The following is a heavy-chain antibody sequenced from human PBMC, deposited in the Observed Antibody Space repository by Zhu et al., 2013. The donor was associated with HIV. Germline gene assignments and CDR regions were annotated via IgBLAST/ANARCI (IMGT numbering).Heavy chain of an antibody. D-gene: IGHD2-15*01. CDR2: ISAYNGNT. J-gene: IGHJ4*02. CDR3: ARDRLPRYCSGGSCYLDYFDY. CDR1: GYTFTSYG. V-gene: IGHV1-18*01. Sequence: QVQLVQSGAEVKKPGASVKVSCKASGYTFTSYGISWVRQAPGQGLEWMGWISAYNGNTNYAQKLQGRVTMTTDTSTSTAYMELRSLRSDDTAVYYCARDRLPRYCSGGSCYLDYFDYWGQGTLVTVSS.